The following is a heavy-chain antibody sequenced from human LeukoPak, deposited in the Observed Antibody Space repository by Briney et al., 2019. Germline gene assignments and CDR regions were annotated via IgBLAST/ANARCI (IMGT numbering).Heavy chain of an antibody. D-gene: IGHD2-21*02. CDR1: GFTFSSYA. Sequence: GGSLRLSCAASGFTFSSYAMSWVRRAPGKGLEWVSAIRGSGGSTYYADSVKGRFTISRDNSKNTLYLQMNSLRAEDTAVYYCAKSLYCGGDCYSGFDYWGQGTLVTVSS. CDR3: AKSLYCGGDCYSGFDY. V-gene: IGHV3-23*01. J-gene: IGHJ4*02. CDR2: IRGSGGST.